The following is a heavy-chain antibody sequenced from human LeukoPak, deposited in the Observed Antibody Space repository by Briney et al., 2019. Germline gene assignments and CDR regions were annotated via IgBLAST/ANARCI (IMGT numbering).Heavy chain of an antibody. D-gene: IGHD3-22*01. J-gene: IGHJ4*02. CDR1: GGSISSYY. CDR2: IYYSGST. V-gene: IGHV4-59*01. CDR3: ARDTSAYYRPFDY. Sequence: SETLSLTCTVSGGSISSYYWSWLRQPPGKGLEWIGYIYYSGSTNYNPSLKSRVTISVDTSKNQFSLKVSSVTAADTAVYFCARDTSAYYRPFDYWGQGTLVTVSS.